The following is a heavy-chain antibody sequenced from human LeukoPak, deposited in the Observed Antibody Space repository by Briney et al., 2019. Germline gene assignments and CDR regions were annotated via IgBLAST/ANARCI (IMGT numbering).Heavy chain of an antibody. CDR2: IKKDGSEE. J-gene: IGHJ3*01. Sequence: VGSLRLSCAAPGFTLNSYLMSWVRQAPGRGLEWVANIKKDGSEENYLDSVKGRFTVSRDNAKNSLYLQMNSLRGEDTAVYYCARSNPNRNALDLWGQGTMVTISS. V-gene: IGHV3-7*01. CDR1: GFTLNSYL. D-gene: IGHD1-14*01. CDR3: ARSNPNRNALDL.